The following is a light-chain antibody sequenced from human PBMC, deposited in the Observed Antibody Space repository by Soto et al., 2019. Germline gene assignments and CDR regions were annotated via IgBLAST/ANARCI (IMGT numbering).Light chain of an antibody. V-gene: IGKV1-6*01. CDR1: QGIRTE. CDR3: LQDSDCPWT. Sequence: ATQMTQSPSSLSASVGDRVTIACRASQGIRTELAWYQQKRGEAPKLLIYAASALQSGVPSRFSGSGSGTDFTLTISNLQPEDFATYYCLQDSDCPWTFGQGTKV. J-gene: IGKJ1*01. CDR2: AAS.